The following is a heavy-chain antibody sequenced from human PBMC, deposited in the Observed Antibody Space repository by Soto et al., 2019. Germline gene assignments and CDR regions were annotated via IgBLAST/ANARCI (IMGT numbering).Heavy chain of an antibody. V-gene: IGHV1-2*02. J-gene: IGHJ4*02. CDR1: GYPLTGYY. D-gene: IGHD5-18*01. Sequence: XSVKVSCKASGYPLTGYYMDWVRQAPGQGLEWMGCISPNSGGTNQAQKFQGRVTMTRDTSISTAYMDLSRLKSDDTAVYYCEKGAIQLWSLFDYWALGTLVTVSS. CDR3: EKGAIQLWSLFDY. CDR2: ISPNSGGT.